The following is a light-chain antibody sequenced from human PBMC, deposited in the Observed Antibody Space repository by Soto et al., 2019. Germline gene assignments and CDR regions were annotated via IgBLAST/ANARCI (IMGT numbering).Light chain of an antibody. CDR2: DTS. J-gene: IGLJ3*02. CDR1: TGTVTSTHY. CDR3: PLSYSGVRV. Sequence: QAVVTQEPSVTVSPGGTVTLTCDSSTGTVTSTHYPYWFQQKPGQVPRALIYDTSGKHSWTPARFSGSLLGGKPALILSGGEPEDEADFLRPLSYSGVRVFGGGTKLTVL. V-gene: IGLV7-46*01.